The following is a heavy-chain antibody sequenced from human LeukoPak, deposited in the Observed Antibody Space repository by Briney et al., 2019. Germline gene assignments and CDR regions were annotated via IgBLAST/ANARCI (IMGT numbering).Heavy chain of an antibody. V-gene: IGHV3-30-3*01. D-gene: IGHD2-21*01. Sequence: GRSLRLSCAASGFTFSSYAMHWVHQAPGKGLEWVAVISYDGSNKYYADSVKGRFTISRDNSKNTLYLQMNSLRAEDTAVYYCAKDRKILWDAFDIWGQGTMVTVSS. J-gene: IGHJ3*02. CDR1: GFTFSSYA. CDR2: ISYDGSNK. CDR3: AKDRKILWDAFDI.